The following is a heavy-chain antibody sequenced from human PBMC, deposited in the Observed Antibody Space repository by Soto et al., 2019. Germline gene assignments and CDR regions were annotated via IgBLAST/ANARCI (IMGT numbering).Heavy chain of an antibody. CDR3: TRAYCSSTSRYYFDY. CDR2: IKSKTDGGTT. V-gene: IGHV3-15*01. Sequence: GGSLRLSCAASGFTFSSYWMSWVRQAPGKGLEWVGRIKSKTDGGTTDYAAPVKGRFTISRDDSKNTLYLQMNSLKTEDTAVYYCTRAYCSSTSRYYFDYWGQGTLVTVSS. J-gene: IGHJ4*02. CDR1: GFTFSSYW. D-gene: IGHD2-2*01.